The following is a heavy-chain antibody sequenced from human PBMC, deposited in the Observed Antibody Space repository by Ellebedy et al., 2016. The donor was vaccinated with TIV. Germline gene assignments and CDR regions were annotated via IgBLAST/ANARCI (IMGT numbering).Heavy chain of an antibody. CDR2: INQSGSA. V-gene: IGHV4-34*01. J-gene: IGHJ4*01. CDR1: GGSFTGYY. Sequence: SETLSLTCGVYGGSFTGYYYSWIRQPPGKGLEWIGEINQSGSATYNPSLKGRVTISAGMSKNQFSLRLTSVTAADTALYYCAEGRSGWYYFDYWGHGTLVTVSS. CDR3: AEGRSGWYYFDY. D-gene: IGHD6-19*01.